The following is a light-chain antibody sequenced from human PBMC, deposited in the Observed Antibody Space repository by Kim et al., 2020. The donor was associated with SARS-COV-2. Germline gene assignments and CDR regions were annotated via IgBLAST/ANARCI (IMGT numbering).Light chain of an antibody. J-gene: IGKJ1*01. CDR3: QQSGSSPWT. Sequence: SPGERATLSCRASQSVSSIYLAWYQQRPGQAPRLLFYSSSSRATGIPDRFSGSGSGTDFTLTISRLEPEDFAVYYCQQSGSSPWTLGQGTKVDIK. CDR2: SSS. CDR1: QSVSSIY. V-gene: IGKV3-20*01.